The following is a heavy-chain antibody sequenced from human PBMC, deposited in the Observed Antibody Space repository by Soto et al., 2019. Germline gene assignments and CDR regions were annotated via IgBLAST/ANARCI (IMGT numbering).Heavy chain of an antibody. CDR1: GGSISSSSYY. D-gene: IGHD6-13*01. Sequence: SETLSLTCTVSGGSISSSSYYWGWIRQPPGKGLEWIGSIYYSGSTYYNPSLKSRVTISVDTSKNQFSLKLSSVTAADTAVYYCASLYSSSWYGAYYFDYWGQGTLVTVS. CDR3: ASLYSSSWYGAYYFDY. CDR2: IYYSGST. J-gene: IGHJ4*02. V-gene: IGHV4-39*01.